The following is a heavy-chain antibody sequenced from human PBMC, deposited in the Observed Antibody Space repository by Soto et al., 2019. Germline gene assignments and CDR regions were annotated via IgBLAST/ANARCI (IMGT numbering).Heavy chain of an antibody. J-gene: IGHJ6*02. Sequence: SETLSLTCTVSGGSISSGGYYWSWIRQHPGKGLEWIGYIYYSGSTYYNPSLKSRVTISVDTSKNQFSLKLSSVTAADTAVYYCARDNGDYGYYGMDVWGQGTTVTVSS. CDR3: ARDNGDYGYYGMDV. CDR1: GGSISSGGYY. CDR2: IYYSGST. V-gene: IGHV4-31*03. D-gene: IGHD4-17*01.